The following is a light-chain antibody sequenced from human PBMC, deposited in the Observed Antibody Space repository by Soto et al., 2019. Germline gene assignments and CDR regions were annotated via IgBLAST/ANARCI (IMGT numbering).Light chain of an antibody. CDR1: QRVTSKY. Sequence: EIVMTQSPATLSVSPGERVTLSCRASQRVTSKYLAWYHQKPGQAPRLLIYGASNRATGIPDRFSGSGSGTDFTLTISRLEPEDFAVYYCQQYGSSPYTFGQGTKLEIK. CDR3: QQYGSSPYT. J-gene: IGKJ2*01. CDR2: GAS. V-gene: IGKV3-20*01.